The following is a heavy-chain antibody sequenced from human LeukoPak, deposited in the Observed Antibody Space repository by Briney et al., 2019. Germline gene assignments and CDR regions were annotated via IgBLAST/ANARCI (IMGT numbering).Heavy chain of an antibody. CDR1: GYTFTSYA. J-gene: IGHJ4*02. CDR3: ARDTCSGGSCLSDY. D-gene: IGHD2-15*01. V-gene: IGHV1-69*04. Sequence: ASVKVSCKASGYTFTSYAISWVRQAPGQGLEWMGRIIPILGIANYAQKFQGRVTITADKSTSTAYMELSSLRSEDTAVYYCARDTCSGGSCLSDYWGQGTLVTVSS. CDR2: IIPILGIA.